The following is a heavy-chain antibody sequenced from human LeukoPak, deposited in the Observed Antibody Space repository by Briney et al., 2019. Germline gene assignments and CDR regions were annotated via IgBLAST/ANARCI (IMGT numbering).Heavy chain of an antibody. CDR2: IIPIFGTA. J-gene: IGHJ6*03. Sequence: SAKVSCKASGGTFSSYAISWVRQAPGRGLEWMGGIIPIFGTANYAQKFQGRVTITADESTSTAYMELSSLRSEDTAVYYCARDNLNYYYMDVWGKGTTVTVSS. CDR1: GGTFSSYA. CDR3: ARDNLNYYYMDV. D-gene: IGHD1-20*01. V-gene: IGHV1-69*13.